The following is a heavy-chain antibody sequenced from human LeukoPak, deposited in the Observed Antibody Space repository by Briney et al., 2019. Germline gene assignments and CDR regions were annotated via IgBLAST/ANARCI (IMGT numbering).Heavy chain of an antibody. J-gene: IGHJ5*01. Sequence: GGSLRLSCAASGFTFSSYWMHWVRQAPGKGLVWVSRINSDGSTTSHADSVKDRFTISRDNAKNSLFLQMDSLRVEDTAVYYCARDRGLGLPNWFTSWGQGTLVTVSS. V-gene: IGHV3-74*01. D-gene: IGHD2-15*01. CDR3: ARDRGLGLPNWFTS. CDR1: GFTFSSYW. CDR2: INSDGSTT.